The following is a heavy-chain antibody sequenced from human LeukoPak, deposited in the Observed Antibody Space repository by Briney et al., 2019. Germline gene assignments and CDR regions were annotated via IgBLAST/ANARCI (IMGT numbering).Heavy chain of an antibody. J-gene: IGHJ4*02. CDR3: AKDPNIVVVTASSDY. CDR1: GYTFTNYD. V-gene: IGHV1-8*03. Sequence: ASVKVSCKASGYTFTNYDINWVRQATGQGLEWMGWMNPDSGNTGYAQKFQGRVTITRDTSINTAYMELSSLRSEDTAVYYCAKDPNIVVVTASSDYWGQGTLVTVSS. D-gene: IGHD2-21*02. CDR2: MNPDSGNT.